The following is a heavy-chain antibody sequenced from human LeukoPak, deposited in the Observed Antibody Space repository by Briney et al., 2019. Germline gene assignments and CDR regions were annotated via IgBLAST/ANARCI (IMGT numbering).Heavy chain of an antibody. V-gene: IGHV4-59*01. D-gene: IGHD2-15*01. Sequence: SETLSLTCTVSGDSISNNYWSWIRQPPGKGLEWIGYISYSRSTNYNPSPKSRVTIPVDTSMNQFSLKLIPVTAADTAVYYCARAKRGYCSSGSCPAQLDHWGQGTLVTVSS. CDR1: GDSISNNY. J-gene: IGHJ4*02. CDR2: ISYSRST. CDR3: ARAKRGYCSSGSCPAQLDH.